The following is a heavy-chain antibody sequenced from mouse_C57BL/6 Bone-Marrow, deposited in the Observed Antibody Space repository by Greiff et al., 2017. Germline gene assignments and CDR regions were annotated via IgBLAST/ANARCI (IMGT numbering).Heavy chain of an antibody. Sequence: EVMLVESGAELVRPGASVKLSCTASGFNIKDDYMHWVKQRPEQGLEWIGWIDPENGDTEYASKFQGKATITADTSSNTAYLQLSSLTSEDTAVYYCTTYLWFAYWGQGTLVTVAA. CDR2: IDPENGDT. V-gene: IGHV14-4*01. CDR3: TTYLWFAY. CDR1: GFNIKDDY. D-gene: IGHD5-1*01. J-gene: IGHJ3*01.